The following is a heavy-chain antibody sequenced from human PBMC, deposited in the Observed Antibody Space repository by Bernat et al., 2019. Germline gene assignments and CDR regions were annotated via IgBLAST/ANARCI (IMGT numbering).Heavy chain of an antibody. J-gene: IGHJ4*02. CDR2: IYTGGYT. D-gene: IGHD3-10*01. CDR3: ARTYYGSGTYYCNVY. CDR1: GFTVTSNY. V-gene: IGHV3-66*01. Sequence: EVQLVESGGGLVQPGGSLRLSCAASGFTVTSNYMSWVRQAPGKGLEWVSVIYTGGYTYYADSVRGRFTISRDNSKNTVYLQMNSLRAEDTAVYYCARTYYGSGTYYCNVYWGQGTLVTVSA.